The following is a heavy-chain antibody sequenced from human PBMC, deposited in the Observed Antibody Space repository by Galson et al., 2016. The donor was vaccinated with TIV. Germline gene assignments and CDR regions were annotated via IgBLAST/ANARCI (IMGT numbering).Heavy chain of an antibody. CDR1: GGTFTSHA. Sequence: SVKVSCKASGGTFTSHAFSWVRQAPGQGLEWMGRIVPILDLPHYAQRFQGRVTVSADTSASTVYMELSSLRSDDTALYYCAKSGSSDSESFFDSWGQGTLVTVAT. CDR3: AKSGSSDSESFFDS. D-gene: IGHD6-13*01. V-gene: IGHV1-69*04. CDR2: IVPILDLP. J-gene: IGHJ4*02.